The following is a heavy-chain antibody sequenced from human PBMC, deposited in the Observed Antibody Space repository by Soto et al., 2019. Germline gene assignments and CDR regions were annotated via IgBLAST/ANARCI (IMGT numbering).Heavy chain of an antibody. Sequence: SETLSLTCTVSGGSISSGGYYWSWIRQHPEKGLEWIGYIYYIGSTYYNPSLKSRVSISVDTSKNQFSLKLSSVTAADTAVYYCARFYMVRGVMGAFDIWGQGTMVTVSS. CDR3: ARFYMVRGVMGAFDI. V-gene: IGHV4-31*03. CDR1: GGSISSGGYY. D-gene: IGHD3-10*01. J-gene: IGHJ3*02. CDR2: IYYIGST.